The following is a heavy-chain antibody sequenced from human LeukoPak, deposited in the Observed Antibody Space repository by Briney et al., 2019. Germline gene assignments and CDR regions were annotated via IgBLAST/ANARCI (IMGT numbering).Heavy chain of an antibody. CDR3: AKGAYDYIEIAYFDS. J-gene: IGHJ4*02. CDR2: INIGGTNT. V-gene: IGHV3-11*05. CDR1: GFTFNDYY. D-gene: IGHD5-12*01. Sequence: GGSLRLSCAASGFTFNDYYMSWIRQAPGKGLEWLSYINIGGTNTHYADSVKGRFTMSRDISKNTLFLQMNSLRAEDTAIYYCAKGAYDYIEIAYFDSWGQGTLVTVSS.